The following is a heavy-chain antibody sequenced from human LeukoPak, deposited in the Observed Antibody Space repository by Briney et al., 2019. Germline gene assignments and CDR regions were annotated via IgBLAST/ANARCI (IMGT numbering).Heavy chain of an antibody. V-gene: IGHV3-21*01. CDR1: GFTFSSYS. CDR2: ISSSSSYI. D-gene: IGHD4-11*01. Sequence: GGSLRLSYAASGFTFSSYSMNWVRQAPGKGLEWVSSISSSSSYIYYADSVKGRFTISRDNAKNSLYLQMNSLRAEDTAVYYCARGMTVTSDAFDIWGQGTMVTVSS. CDR3: ARGMTVTSDAFDI. J-gene: IGHJ3*02.